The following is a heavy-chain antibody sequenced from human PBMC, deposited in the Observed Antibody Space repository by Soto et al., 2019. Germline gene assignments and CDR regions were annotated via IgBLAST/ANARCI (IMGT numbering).Heavy chain of an antibody. CDR1: GDSVSSNSAA. V-gene: IGHV6-1*01. J-gene: IGHJ4*02. CDR3: ARSTVITFLLDY. D-gene: IGHD3-16*01. Sequence: PSQTLSLTCAISGDSVSSNSAAWNWMRQSPSRGLEWLGRTYYRSKWYNDYAVSVKSRITINPDTSKNQFSLKLSSVSAADTAVYYCARSTVITFLLDYWGQGTLVTVSS. CDR2: TYYRSKWYN.